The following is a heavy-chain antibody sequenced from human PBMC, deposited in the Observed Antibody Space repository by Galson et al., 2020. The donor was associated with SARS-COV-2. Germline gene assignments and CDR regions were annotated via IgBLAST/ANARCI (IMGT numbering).Heavy chain of an antibody. D-gene: IGHD3-10*01. CDR2: IDWGDDK. Sequence: PTLVKPTQTLTLTCTFSGFSLSTSGMCVTWIRQPPGKALEWLALIDWGDDKYYNTSLKTRLTISKDTSKNQVVLTMTNMDPVDTATYYCARIITSSTYQKYNWFDPWGQGTLVTVSS. CDR3: ARIITSSTYQKYNWFDP. CDR1: GFSLSTSGMC. J-gene: IGHJ5*02. V-gene: IGHV2-70*01.